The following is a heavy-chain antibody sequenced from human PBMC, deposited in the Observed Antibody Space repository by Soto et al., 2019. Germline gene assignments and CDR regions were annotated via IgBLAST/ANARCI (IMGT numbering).Heavy chain of an antibody. CDR1: GGTFSSYA. Sequence: ASVKVSCKASGGTFSSYAISWVRQAPGQGLEWMGGIIPIFGTANYAQKFQGRVTITADESTSTAYMELSSLRSEDTAVYYCAREKSSGYYPHYYYYYGMDVWGQGTTVTVSS. CDR2: IIPIFGTA. D-gene: IGHD3-22*01. CDR3: AREKSSGYYPHYYYYYGMDV. J-gene: IGHJ6*02. V-gene: IGHV1-69*13.